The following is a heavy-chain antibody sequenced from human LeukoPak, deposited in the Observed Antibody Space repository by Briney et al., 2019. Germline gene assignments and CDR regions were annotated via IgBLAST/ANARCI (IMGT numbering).Heavy chain of an antibody. V-gene: IGHV4-31*03. CDR2: IYYSGST. Sequence: TASETLSLTCTVSGGSISSGGYYWSWIRQHPGKGLEWIGYIYYSGSTYYNPSLKSRVTISVDTSKNQFSLKLSSVTAADTAVYYCARGPAYDSSGYYYPRGYDYWGQGTLVTVSS. D-gene: IGHD3-22*01. CDR3: ARGPAYDSSGYYYPRGYDY. CDR1: GGSISSGGYY. J-gene: IGHJ4*02.